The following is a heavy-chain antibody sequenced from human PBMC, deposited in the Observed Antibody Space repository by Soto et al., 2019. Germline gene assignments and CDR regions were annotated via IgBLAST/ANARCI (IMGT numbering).Heavy chain of an antibody. J-gene: IGHJ6*02. CDR2: IFSNDEK. CDR1: GFSLSNARMG. V-gene: IGHV2-26*01. CDR3: ARTIPYYYYYGMDV. Sequence: QVTLKESGPVLVKPTETLTLTCTVSGFSLSNARMGVSWIRQPPGKALEWLAHIFSNDEKSYSTSLKSRLTISKDTSKSQVVLTMTNMDPVDTATYYCARTIPYYYYYGMDVWGQGTTVTVSS. D-gene: IGHD2-21*01.